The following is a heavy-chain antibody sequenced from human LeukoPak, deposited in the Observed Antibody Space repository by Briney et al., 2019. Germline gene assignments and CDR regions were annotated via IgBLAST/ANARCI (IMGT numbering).Heavy chain of an antibody. D-gene: IGHD3-22*01. J-gene: IGHJ4*02. V-gene: IGHV1-2*02. CDR2: INPDSGGT. CDR1: GYTFTGYY. Sequence: ASVKVSCKASGYTFTGYYMHWVRQAPGQGLEWMGWINPDSGGTKSAQRFRGRVTMTRDTSISTAYMGVSRLRSDDTAVYYCAINYYDSSGPLGIGYWGQGTLVTVSS. CDR3: AINYYDSSGPLGIGY.